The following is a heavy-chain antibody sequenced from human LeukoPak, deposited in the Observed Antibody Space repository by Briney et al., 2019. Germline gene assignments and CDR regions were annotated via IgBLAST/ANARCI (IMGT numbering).Heavy chain of an antibody. D-gene: IGHD2-8*01. CDR2: ISAYNGNT. V-gene: IGHV1-18*01. J-gene: IGHJ4*02. CDR3: ARDLGVLMVYDRPYYFDY. CDR1: GYTFTSYG. Sequence: ASVTVSCKASGYTFTSYGISWVRQAPGQGLEWMGWISAYNGNTNYAQKLQGRVTMTTDTSTSTAYMELRSLRSDDTAVFYCARDLGVLMVYDRPYYFDYWGQGTLVTVSS.